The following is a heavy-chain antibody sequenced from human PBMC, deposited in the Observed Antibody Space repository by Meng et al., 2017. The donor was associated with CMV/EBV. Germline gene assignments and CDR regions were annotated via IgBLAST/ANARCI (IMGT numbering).Heavy chain of an antibody. J-gene: IGHJ6*02. CDR2: INPNSGGT. V-gene: IGHV1-2*02. CDR1: GYTFTGYY. CDR3: ARCDRRVGFPYGMDV. D-gene: IGHD3-22*01. Sequence: SVKVSCKASGYTFTGYYMHWVRQAPGQGLEWMGWINPNSGGTNYAQKFQGRVTMTRDTSISTAYMELSRLRSDDAAVYYCARCDRRVGFPYGMDVWGQGTTVTVSS.